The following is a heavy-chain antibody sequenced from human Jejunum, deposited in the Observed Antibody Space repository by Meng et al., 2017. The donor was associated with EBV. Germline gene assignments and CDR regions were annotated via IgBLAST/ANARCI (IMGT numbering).Heavy chain of an antibody. J-gene: IGHJ4*02. Sequence: EVWLVESGGGLVQPGGSLRLSCAASGFSFSSYVMTWVRQAPGKGLEWVSVITGSSGTTYYADSVKGRFTISRDTSKNTLYLQMNGLRAEDTAIYYCAKLTNYWGQGTLVTVSS. CDR3: AKLTNY. CDR1: GFSFSSYV. V-gene: IGHV3-23*04. D-gene: IGHD1-1*01. CDR2: ITGSSGTT.